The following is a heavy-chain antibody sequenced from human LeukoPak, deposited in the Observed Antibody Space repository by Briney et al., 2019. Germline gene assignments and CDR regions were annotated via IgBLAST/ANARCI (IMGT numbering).Heavy chain of an antibody. J-gene: IGHJ4*02. CDR2: ISYDGSNK. D-gene: IGHD4-17*01. Sequence: GGSLRLSCAASGFTFSSYGMHWVRQAPGKGLEWVAVISYDGSNKYYADSVKGRFTISRDNSKNTLYLQMNSLRAEDTAVYYCARAPFPTVTTGLEEDYWGQGTLVTVSS. CDR3: ARAPFPTVTTGLEEDY. CDR1: GFTFSSYG. V-gene: IGHV3-30*03.